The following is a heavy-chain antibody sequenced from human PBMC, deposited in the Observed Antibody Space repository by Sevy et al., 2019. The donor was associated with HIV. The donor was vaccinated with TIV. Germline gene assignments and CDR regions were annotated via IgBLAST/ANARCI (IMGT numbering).Heavy chain of an antibody. CDR3: ARDRAYSALDY. Sequence: GGSLRLSCVASGFTFSDSWMTWVRQAPGKGLERIAFINEDGSRLGYGDSVRGRFTISRENAKNSLYLKMNGLRAEDTAVYFCARDRAYSALDYWGQGTLVTVSS. D-gene: IGHD5-18*01. CDR1: GFTFSDSW. J-gene: IGHJ4*02. CDR2: INEDGSRL. V-gene: IGHV3-7*01.